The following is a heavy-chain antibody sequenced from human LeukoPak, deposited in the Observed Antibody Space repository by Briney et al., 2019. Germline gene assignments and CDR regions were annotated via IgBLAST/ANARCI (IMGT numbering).Heavy chain of an antibody. V-gene: IGHV3-30*04. Sequence: GGSLRLSCAASGFTFSSYAMHWVRQAPGKGLEWVAVISYDGSNKYYADSVKGRLTISRDNSKNTLYLQMNSLRAEDTAVYYCAIGARYSYGPNYFDYWGQGTLVTVSS. CDR2: ISYDGSNK. CDR1: GFTFSSYA. J-gene: IGHJ4*02. CDR3: AIGARYSYGPNYFDY. D-gene: IGHD5-18*01.